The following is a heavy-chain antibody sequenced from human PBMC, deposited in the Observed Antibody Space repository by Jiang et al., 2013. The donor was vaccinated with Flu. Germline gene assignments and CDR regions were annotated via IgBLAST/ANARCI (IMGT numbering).Heavy chain of an antibody. CDR1: GFSLSNPRVG. J-gene: IGHJ6*02. D-gene: IGHD4-23*01. Sequence: KPTQTLTLTCTMSGFSLSNPRVGVNWIRQPPGRALEWLAHIFANDDKSYNTSLTTRLTISKETSKSQVVLTMTNVAPVDTGTYYCARMSRRYSGISVGYNYYGLDVWGQGTTVTVSS. CDR3: ARMSRRYSGISVGYNYYGLDV. V-gene: IGHV2-26*03. CDR2: IFANDDK.